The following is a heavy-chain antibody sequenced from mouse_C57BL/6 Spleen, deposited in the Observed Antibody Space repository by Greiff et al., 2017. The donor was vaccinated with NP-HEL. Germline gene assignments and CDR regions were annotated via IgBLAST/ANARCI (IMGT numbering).Heavy chain of an antibody. CDR2: INYDGSST. V-gene: IGHV5-16*01. CDR1: GFTFSDYY. J-gene: IGHJ4*01. Sequence: EVKLMESEGGLVQPGSSMKLSCTASGFTFSDYYMAWVRQVPEKGLEWVANINYDGSSTYYLDSLKSRFIISRDNAKNILYLQMSSLKSEDTATYYCARLGYYYAMDYWGQGTSVTVSS. CDR3: ARLGYYYAMDY.